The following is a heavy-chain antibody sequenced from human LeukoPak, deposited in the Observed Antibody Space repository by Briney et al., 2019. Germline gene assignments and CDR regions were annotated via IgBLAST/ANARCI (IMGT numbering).Heavy chain of an antibody. J-gene: IGHJ4*02. CDR2: IYPGDSDT. CDR1: GYSFTNYW. V-gene: IGHV5-51*01. D-gene: IGHD3-22*01. CDR3: ARSTTMIARGDY. Sequence: GESLKISCKGSGYSFTNYWIGWVRQLPGKGLEWMGIIYPGDSDTKYSPSFQGQVTISADKSINIAYLQWSSLKASDTAMYYCARSTTMIARGDYWGQGTLVTVSS.